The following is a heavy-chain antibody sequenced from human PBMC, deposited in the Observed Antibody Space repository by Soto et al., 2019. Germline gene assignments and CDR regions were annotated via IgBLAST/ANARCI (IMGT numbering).Heavy chain of an antibody. J-gene: IGHJ4*02. D-gene: IGHD1-26*01. CDR2: IWYDGSNK. V-gene: IGHV3-30*02. Sequence: GGSLRLSCAASGFPFSSYGMHWVRQAPGKGLEWVAVIWYDGSNKYYADSVKGRFTISRDNSKNTLYLQMNSLRAEDTSVYYCAKEGGLSGSYYISSSYYFDYWGQGTLVTVSS. CDR3: AKEGGLSGSYYISSSYYFDY. CDR1: GFPFSSYG.